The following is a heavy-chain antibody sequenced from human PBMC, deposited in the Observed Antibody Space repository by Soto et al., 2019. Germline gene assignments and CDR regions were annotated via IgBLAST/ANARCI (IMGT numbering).Heavy chain of an antibody. CDR1: GGSISGSSW. CDR3: ARAPLVRPLDY. D-gene: IGHD3-10*01. Sequence: SETLSLTCAVSGGSISGSSWWSWVRQPPGKGLEWIGEIYHSGSTNYNPSLKSRVTISVDKSKNQFSLKLSSVTAADTAVYYCARAPLVRPLDYWGQGTLVTVSS. V-gene: IGHV4-4*02. J-gene: IGHJ4*02. CDR2: IYHSGST.